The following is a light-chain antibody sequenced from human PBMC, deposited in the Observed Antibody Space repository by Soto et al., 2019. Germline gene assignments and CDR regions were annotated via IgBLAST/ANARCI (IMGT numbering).Light chain of an antibody. CDR3: QQYGGLPRT. V-gene: IGKV3-20*01. J-gene: IGKJ1*01. CDR1: QSVSSSY. Sequence: EIVLTQSPGTLSLSPGERATLSCRASQSVSSSYLAWYQQKPGQAPRLLIYGASSRATGIPDRFSGSGSGTDFTLTISRLEPEDFAVYYCQQYGGLPRTFGQGTKGDIK. CDR2: GAS.